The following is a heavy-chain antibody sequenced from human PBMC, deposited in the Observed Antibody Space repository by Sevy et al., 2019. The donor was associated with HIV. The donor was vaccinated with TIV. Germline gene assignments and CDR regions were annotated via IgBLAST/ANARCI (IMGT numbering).Heavy chain of an antibody. V-gene: IGHV3-15*01. CDR3: TTGDPYNRYGYMRPYFFDY. CDR1: GFTFTNTW. D-gene: IGHD5-18*01. CDR2: IKSKTDGGTG. J-gene: IGHJ4*02. Sequence: GGSLRLSCAASGFTFTNTWMSWVRQAPGKGLEWVGRIKSKTDGGTGDYAAPVKGRFSISRNDSKNTLYLQMNSLETEDTAGYYCTTGDPYNRYGYMRPYFFDYWGQGTLVTVSS.